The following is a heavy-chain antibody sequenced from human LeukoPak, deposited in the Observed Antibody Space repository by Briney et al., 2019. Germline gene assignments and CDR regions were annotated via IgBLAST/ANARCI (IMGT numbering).Heavy chain of an antibody. Sequence: ASVKVSRKASGYTFTGYYMHWVRQAPGQGLEWMGWINPNSGGTNYAQKFQGRVTMSRDMSISTAYMELSRLRSDDTAVYYCARLSVMGARGAFDIWGQGTMVTVSS. CDR1: GYTFTGYY. CDR2: INPNSGGT. V-gene: IGHV1-2*02. CDR3: ARLSVMGARGAFDI. D-gene: IGHD2-21*01. J-gene: IGHJ3*02.